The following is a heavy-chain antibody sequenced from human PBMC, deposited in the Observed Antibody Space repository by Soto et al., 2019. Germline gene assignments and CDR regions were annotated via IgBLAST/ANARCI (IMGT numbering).Heavy chain of an antibody. CDR2: IIPIFGTA. CDR3: ARDGGGSSSEFYFDY. D-gene: IGHD1-26*01. J-gene: IGHJ4*02. V-gene: IGHV1-69*13. CDR1: GVTFSSYA. Sequence: SVKVSCKASGVTFSSYAISWVRQAPGQGLEWMGGIIPIFGTANYAQKFQGRVTITADESTSTAYMELSSLRSEDTAVYYCARDGGGSSSEFYFDYWGQGTLVTVS.